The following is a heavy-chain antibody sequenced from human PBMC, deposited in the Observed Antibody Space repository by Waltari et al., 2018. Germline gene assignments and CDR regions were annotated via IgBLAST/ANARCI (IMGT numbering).Heavy chain of an antibody. CDR1: GFTFSSYA. CDR3: ARGSRYYDFWSGYNYAFDY. Sequence: EVQLLESGGGLVQPGGSLRLSCAASGFTFSSYAMSWVRQAPGKGREWVSAISGSGGSTYYADSVKGRFTISRDNSKNTLYLQMNSLRAEDTAVYYCARGSRYYDFWSGYNYAFDYWGQGTLVTVSS. D-gene: IGHD3-3*01. V-gene: IGHV3-23*01. CDR2: ISGSGGST. J-gene: IGHJ4*02.